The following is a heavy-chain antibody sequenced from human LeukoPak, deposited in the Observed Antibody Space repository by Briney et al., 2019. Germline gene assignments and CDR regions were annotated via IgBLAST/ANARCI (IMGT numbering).Heavy chain of an antibody. Sequence: GGSLRLSCGASGFTFSSYWMHWVRQAPGKGLVWVSRINSDGSSTSYADSVKGRFTISRDNAKNTLYLQMNSMRAEDTAVYYCARVEVDMVRGVRSYYYYYGMDVWGQGTTVTVSS. D-gene: IGHD3-10*01. CDR1: GFTFSSYW. J-gene: IGHJ6*02. CDR2: INSDGSST. CDR3: ARVEVDMVRGVRSYYYYYGMDV. V-gene: IGHV3-74*01.